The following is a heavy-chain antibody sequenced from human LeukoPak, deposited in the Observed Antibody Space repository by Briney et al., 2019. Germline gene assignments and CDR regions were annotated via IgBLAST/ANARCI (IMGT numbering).Heavy chain of an antibody. Sequence: ASVKVSCKASGYTFTSYGISGVRQAPGQGLAWMGWISAYNGNTNYAQKLQGRVTMTTDTSTSTAYMELRSLRSDDTAVYYCAREHSSRWYLGDYYYGMDVWGQGTTVTVSS. CDR2: ISAYNGNT. V-gene: IGHV1-18*01. D-gene: IGHD6-13*01. CDR1: GYTFTSYG. CDR3: AREHSSRWYLGDYYYGMDV. J-gene: IGHJ6*02.